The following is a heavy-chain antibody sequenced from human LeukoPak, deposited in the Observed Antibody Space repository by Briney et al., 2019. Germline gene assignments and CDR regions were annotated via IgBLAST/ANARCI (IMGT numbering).Heavy chain of an antibody. Sequence: SVKVSCKASGGTFSSYAISWVRQAPGQGLEWMGGIIPIFGTANYAQKFQGRVTITTDESTSTAYMELSSLRSEDTAVYYCARVPLRQLVPDAFDIWGQGTMVTVSS. CDR1: GGTFSSYA. J-gene: IGHJ3*02. V-gene: IGHV1-69*05. CDR2: IIPIFGTA. D-gene: IGHD6-6*01. CDR3: ARVPLRQLVPDAFDI.